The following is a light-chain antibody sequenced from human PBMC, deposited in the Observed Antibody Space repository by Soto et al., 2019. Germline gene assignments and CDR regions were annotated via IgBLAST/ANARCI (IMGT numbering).Light chain of an antibody. Sequence: EIVLTQSPATLSLSPGEIATLFCRASQSVSSYLALYQQKPGQAPRLLIYDASNRATGIPARFSGSGSGTDFTLTISSLEPEDFAVYYCQQRSNWRFGQGTRLEIK. CDR2: DAS. J-gene: IGKJ5*01. CDR3: QQRSNWR. CDR1: QSVSSY. V-gene: IGKV3-11*01.